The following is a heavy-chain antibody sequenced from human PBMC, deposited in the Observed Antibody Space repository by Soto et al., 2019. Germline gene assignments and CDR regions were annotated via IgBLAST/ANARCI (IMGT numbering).Heavy chain of an antibody. Sequence: SEALSLTCSVYGGSFSGYYLSWILQPPFKWLEFIWEINHSVSTNYNPSLKSRVTISVDTSKNQFSLKLSSVTAADTAVYYCARRLVFLYMVRGVRQSSYNWFDPWGQGTLVTVSS. J-gene: IGHJ5*02. V-gene: IGHV4-34*01. CDR2: INHSVST. D-gene: IGHD3-10*01. CDR1: GGSFSGYY. CDR3: ARRLVFLYMVRGVRQSSYNWFDP.